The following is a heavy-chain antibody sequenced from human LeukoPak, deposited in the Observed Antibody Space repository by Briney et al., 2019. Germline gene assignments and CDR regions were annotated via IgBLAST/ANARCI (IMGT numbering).Heavy chain of an antibody. D-gene: IGHD1-20*01. CDR1: GFTFSNYA. CDR3: AKDLTGTTSPVIDAFGI. J-gene: IGHJ3*02. Sequence: GGSLRLSCAASGFTFSNYAMSWVRQAPGKGLEWVSAISGSGGSTYYADSVKGRFTISRDNSKNTLYLQMNSLRAEDTAVYYCAKDLTGTTSPVIDAFGIWGQGTMVTVSS. CDR2: ISGSGGST. V-gene: IGHV3-23*01.